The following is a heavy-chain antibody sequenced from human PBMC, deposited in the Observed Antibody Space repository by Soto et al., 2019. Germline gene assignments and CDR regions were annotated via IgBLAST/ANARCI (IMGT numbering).Heavy chain of an antibody. CDR1: GGSFSGYY. CDR3: ARHSGSYLYYFDY. Sequence: SETLSLTCAVYGGSFSGYYWSWIRQPPGKGLEWIGEINHSGSTNYNPSLKSRVTISVDTSKNQFSLKLSSVTAADTAVYYCARHSGSYLYYFDYWGQGTLVTVSS. D-gene: IGHD1-26*01. J-gene: IGHJ4*02. CDR2: INHSGST. V-gene: IGHV4-34*01.